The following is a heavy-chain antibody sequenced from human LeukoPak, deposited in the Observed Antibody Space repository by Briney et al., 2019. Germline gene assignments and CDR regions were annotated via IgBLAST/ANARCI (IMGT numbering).Heavy chain of an antibody. CDR1: GFTFSSYA. D-gene: IGHD6-13*01. V-gene: IGHV3-30-3*01. CDR2: ISYDGSNK. J-gene: IGHJ4*02. CDR3: ARDEGAAAGLFDY. Sequence: GGSLRPSCAASGFTFSSYAMHWVRQAPGKGLEWVAVISYDGSNKYYADSVKGRFTISRDNSKNTLYLQMNSLRAEDTAVYYCARDEGAAAGLFDYWGQGTLVTVSS.